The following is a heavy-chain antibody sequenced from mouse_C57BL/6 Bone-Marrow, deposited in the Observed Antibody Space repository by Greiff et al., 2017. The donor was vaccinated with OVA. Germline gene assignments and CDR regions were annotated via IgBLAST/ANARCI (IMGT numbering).Heavy chain of an antibody. CDR2: IDPETGGT. CDR1: GYTFTDYE. Sequence: QVHVKQSGAELVRPGASVTLSCKASGYTFTDYEMHWVKQTPVHGLEWIGSIDPETGGTAYNQKFKGKAILTADKSSSTAYMELRSLTSEDSAVYYCTRSDDVYYRYWFAYWGQGTLVTVSA. D-gene: IGHD2-3*01. V-gene: IGHV1-15*01. J-gene: IGHJ3*01. CDR3: TRSDDVYYRYWFAY.